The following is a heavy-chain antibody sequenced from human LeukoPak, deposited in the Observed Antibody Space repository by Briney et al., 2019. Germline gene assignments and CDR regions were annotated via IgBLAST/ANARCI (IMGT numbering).Heavy chain of an antibody. CDR2: IYYSGST. CDR3: ATPPRAVAGTTSLPYAFDI. V-gene: IGHV4-39*01. D-gene: IGHD6-19*01. J-gene: IGHJ3*02. Sequence: PSETLSLTCTVSGGSISSSSYYWGWIRQPPGKGLEWIGSIYYSGSTYYNPSLKSRVTISVDTSKNQFSLKLSSVTAADTAVYYCATPPRAVAGTTSLPYAFDIWGQGTMVTVSS. CDR1: GGSISSSSYY.